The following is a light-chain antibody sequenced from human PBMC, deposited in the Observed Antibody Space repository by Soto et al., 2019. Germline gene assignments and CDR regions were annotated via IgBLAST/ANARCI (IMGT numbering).Light chain of an antibody. J-gene: IGKJ4*01. V-gene: IGKV1-27*01. Sequence: DIQMTQSPSSLSGSLGDRVTITGRASQGVRNYLAWYQQKPGKVPKLLIYAASTLQSGVQSWFSGSGSGTDFTRTISSLQSEDVATYYCQKYNSVLLTFGGGTKVEIK. CDR3: QKYNSVLLT. CDR1: QGVRNY. CDR2: AAS.